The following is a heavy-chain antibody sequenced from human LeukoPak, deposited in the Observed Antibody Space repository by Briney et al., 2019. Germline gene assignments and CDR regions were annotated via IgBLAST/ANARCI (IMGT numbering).Heavy chain of an antibody. Sequence: ASVKVSCKASGHMFDTFGISWVRQAPGQGLEWMGWISGYNARTNYAQKVKGRVTMTTDTSTSTVYMELRNLRSDDTAKYYCARDYYESSGSTFDTFDIWGQGTMVIVSS. D-gene: IGHD3-22*01. CDR3: ARDYYESSGSTFDTFDI. CDR2: ISGYNART. CDR1: GHMFDTFG. V-gene: IGHV1-18*01. J-gene: IGHJ3*02.